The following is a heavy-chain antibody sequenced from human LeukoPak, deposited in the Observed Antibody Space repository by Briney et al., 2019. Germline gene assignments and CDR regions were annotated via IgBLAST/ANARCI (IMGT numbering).Heavy chain of an antibody. V-gene: IGHV4-38-2*01. Sequence: PSETLPLTCAVSDYSISSGYYWGWIRQPPGKGLEWIGYIYYGGNTYYNPCLKSRVTLSIDTYKNHFSLRLPSVTAADTAVYYCARLSGIYCDRGSCFNCFDSWGQGTLVTVSS. D-gene: IGHD2-15*01. CDR2: IYYGGNT. J-gene: IGHJ5*01. CDR3: ARLSGIYCDRGSCFNCFDS. CDR1: DYSISSGYY.